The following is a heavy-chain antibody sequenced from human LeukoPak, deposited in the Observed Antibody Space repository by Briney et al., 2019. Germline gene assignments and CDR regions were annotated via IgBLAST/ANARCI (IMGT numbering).Heavy chain of an antibody. J-gene: IGHJ4*02. Sequence: PGGSLRLSCAASGFTFSSYAMSWVRQAPGKGLEWVSAISGSGGSTYYADSVKGRFTISRDNSKNTLYLQMNSLRAEDTAVYYCAKRLWFGELSLPEPFDYWGQGTLVTVSS. D-gene: IGHD3-10*01. CDR2: ISGSGGST. V-gene: IGHV3-23*01. CDR3: AKRLWFGELSLPEPFDY. CDR1: GFTFSSYA.